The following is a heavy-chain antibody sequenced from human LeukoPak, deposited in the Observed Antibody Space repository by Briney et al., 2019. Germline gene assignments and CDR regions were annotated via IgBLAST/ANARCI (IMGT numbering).Heavy chain of an antibody. CDR2: ITSSGGTI. CDR3: AREGIAALGEH. D-gene: IGHD6-13*01. V-gene: IGHV3-48*04. CDR1: GFTFSSFS. Sequence: QSGGSLRLSCAASGFTFSSFSMNWVRQAPGKGLEWISFITSSGGTIYYSDSVKGRFTISRNDAKNSLYLQMNNLRVEDTAVYYCAREGIAALGEHWGRGTLVTVSS. J-gene: IGHJ1*01.